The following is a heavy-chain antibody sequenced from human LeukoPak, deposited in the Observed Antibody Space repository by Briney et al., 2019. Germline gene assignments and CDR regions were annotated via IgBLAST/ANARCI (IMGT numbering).Heavy chain of an antibody. CDR3: ARDLYDSSGYGY. CDR1: GFTFSSYG. D-gene: IGHD3-22*01. Sequence: GGSLRPSCAASGFTFSSYGMHWVRQAPGKGLEWVAVIWYDGNNKYYADSVKGRFTISRDNSKNTLYLQMNSLRAEDTAVYYCARDLYDSSGYGYWGQGTLVTVSS. CDR2: IWYDGNNK. V-gene: IGHV3-33*01. J-gene: IGHJ4*02.